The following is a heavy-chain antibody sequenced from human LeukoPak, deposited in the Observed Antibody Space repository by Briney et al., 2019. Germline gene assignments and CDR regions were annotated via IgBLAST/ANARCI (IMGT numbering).Heavy chain of an antibody. Sequence: WASVTVSCKASGYTFTSYYMHWVRQAPGQGLEWMGIINPSSGSTNYAQTFQGRVTMTRDMSTSTVYMELSSLRSEDTAVYYCARDGYYDTSGYYFSQNYYYYYMDVWGKGTTVTVSS. CDR1: GYTFTSYY. J-gene: IGHJ6*03. D-gene: IGHD3-22*01. V-gene: IGHV1-46*01. CDR3: ARDGYYDTSGYYFSQNYYYYYMDV. CDR2: INPSSGST.